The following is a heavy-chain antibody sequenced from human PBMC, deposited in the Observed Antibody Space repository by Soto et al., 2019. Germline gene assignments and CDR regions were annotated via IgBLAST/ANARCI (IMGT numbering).Heavy chain of an antibody. CDR1: GDSVTSGSHY. V-gene: IGHV4-61*01. D-gene: IGHD4-17*01. Sequence: SETLSLTCTVSGDSVTSGSHYWSWIRQPPGKGLEYIGYIFYSENTSYHPSLKSRVTISVDTSKNQFSLKLSSVTAADTAVYYCARFKRRAFLFTVTTGGYYGMDVWGQGTTVTVSS. J-gene: IGHJ6*02. CDR2: IFYSENT. CDR3: ARFKRRAFLFTVTTGGYYGMDV.